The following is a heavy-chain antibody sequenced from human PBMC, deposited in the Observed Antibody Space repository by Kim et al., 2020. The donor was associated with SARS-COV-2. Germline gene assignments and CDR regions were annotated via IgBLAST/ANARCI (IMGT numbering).Heavy chain of an antibody. CDR1: GASVNNYY. D-gene: IGHD3-16*01. J-gene: IGHJ6*01. CDR3: ARERANSMMGCQYFYGLDV. Sequence: SETLSLTCSVSGASVNNYYCSWIRQPPGKGLEWIGYVFISGRTKYNPSLKSRLTISLATSKNQVSLKLKSVTAADTAIYFCARERANSMMGCQYFYGLDV. V-gene: IGHV4-59*02. CDR2: VFISGRT.